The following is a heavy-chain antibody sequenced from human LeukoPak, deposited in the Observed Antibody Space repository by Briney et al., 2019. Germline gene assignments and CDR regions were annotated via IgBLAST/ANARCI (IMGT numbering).Heavy chain of an antibody. CDR2: INGDGRNI. V-gene: IGHV3-74*01. J-gene: IGHJ6*02. Sequence: GSLRLSCVASGFTFSSYWMHWVRKDPRKGLVWVSRINGDGRNINYADSVRGRFTISRDNAKNTLYLQMNTLRVEDTAVYYCTRDLMDYDVSTGLHHYYMDVWGQGTTVTVSS. D-gene: IGHD3-9*01. CDR1: GFTFSSYW. CDR3: TRDLMDYDVSTGLHHYYMDV.